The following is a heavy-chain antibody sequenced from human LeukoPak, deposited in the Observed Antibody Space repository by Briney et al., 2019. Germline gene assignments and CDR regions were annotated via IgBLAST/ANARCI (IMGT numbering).Heavy chain of an antibody. Sequence: GGSLRLSCAASGFTFSSYAMSWVRQAPGKGLEWASAISGSGGSTYYADSVKGRFTISRDNSKNTLYLQMNSLRAEDTAVYYCAKDLAGREEAAYDYWGQGTLVTVSS. CDR1: GFTFSSYA. CDR2: ISGSGGST. J-gene: IGHJ4*02. V-gene: IGHV3-23*01. CDR3: AKDLAGREEAAYDY. D-gene: IGHD6-25*01.